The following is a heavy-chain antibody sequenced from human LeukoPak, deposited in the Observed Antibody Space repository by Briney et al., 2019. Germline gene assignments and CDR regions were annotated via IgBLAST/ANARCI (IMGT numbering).Heavy chain of an antibody. V-gene: IGHV3-30*02. CDR3: AKDLSY. CDR1: GFTFSSYW. D-gene: IGHD2/OR15-2a*01. CDR2: ILYDGSKI. J-gene: IGHJ4*02. Sequence: GGSLRLSCAASGFTFSSYWMPWVRQAPGKGLEWVAYILYDGSKIYYVDSVKGRFTISRDNSKNTLYLQMNSLRAEDTAVYYCAKDLSYWGQGTLVTVSS.